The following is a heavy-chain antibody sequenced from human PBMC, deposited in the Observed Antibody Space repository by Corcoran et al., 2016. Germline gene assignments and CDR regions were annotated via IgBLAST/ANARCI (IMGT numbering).Heavy chain of an antibody. D-gene: IGHD3-3*01. CDR3: ARAEDFWSGYPSYYYGMDV. V-gene: IGHV3-33*01. J-gene: IGHJ6*02. CDR1: GFTFSSYG. CDR2: IWYDGSNK. Sequence: QVQLVESGGGVVQPGRSLRLSCAASGFTFSSYGMHWVRQAPGKGLEWVAVIWYDGSNKYYADSVKGRFTISRDNSKNTLYLQMNSLRAEDTAVYYWARAEDFWSGYPSYYYGMDVWGQGTTVTVSS.